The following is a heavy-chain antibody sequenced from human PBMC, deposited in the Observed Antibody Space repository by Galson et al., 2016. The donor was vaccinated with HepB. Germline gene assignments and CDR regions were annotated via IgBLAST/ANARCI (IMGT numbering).Heavy chain of an antibody. CDR3: ARNGRDGYTYFDY. J-gene: IGHJ4*02. Sequence: PALVKPTQTLTLTCTFSGFSLSTSGMCVGWIRQPPGKALEWLARIDWDDDKYYSPSLRTRLTISKDTSKNQVVLAMANMDPVDTATYYCARNGRDGYTYFDYWGQGTLVTVSS. CDR1: GFSLSTSGMC. CDR2: IDWDDDK. V-gene: IGHV2-70*11. D-gene: IGHD5-24*01.